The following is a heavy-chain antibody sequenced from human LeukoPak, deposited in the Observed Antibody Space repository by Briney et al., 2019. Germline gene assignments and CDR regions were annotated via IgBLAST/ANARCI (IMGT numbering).Heavy chain of an antibody. Sequence: SETLSLTCTVSGGSISSSSYYWGWIRQPPGKGLEWIGSIYYSGSTYYNPSLKSRATISVDTSKNQFSLKLSSVTAADTAVYYCARGQRARYSSGWPRWYYFDYWGQGTLVTVSS. V-gene: IGHV4-39*07. D-gene: IGHD6-19*01. CDR2: IYYSGST. J-gene: IGHJ4*02. CDR1: GGSISSSSYY. CDR3: ARGQRARYSSGWPRWYYFDY.